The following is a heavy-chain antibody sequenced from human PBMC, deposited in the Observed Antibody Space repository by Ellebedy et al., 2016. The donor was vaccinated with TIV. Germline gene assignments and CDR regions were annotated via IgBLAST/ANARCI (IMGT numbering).Heavy chain of an antibody. V-gene: IGHV4-59*12. CDR1: GGSISSFY. CDR2: IYYSGST. D-gene: IGHD6-13*01. CDR3: ARDGVSIAAAGRAFDI. J-gene: IGHJ3*02. Sequence: MPSETLSLTCTVSGGSISSFYWSWIRQPPGKGLEWIGYIYYSGSTYYNPSLKSRVTISVDTSKNQFSLKLSSVTAADTAVYYCARDGVSIAAAGRAFDIWGQGTMFTVSS.